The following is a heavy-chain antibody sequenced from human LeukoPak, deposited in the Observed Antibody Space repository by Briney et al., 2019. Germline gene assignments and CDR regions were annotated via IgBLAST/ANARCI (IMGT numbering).Heavy chain of an antibody. CDR2: ISGSGGST. Sequence: GGSLRLSCAASGFTFSTYAMSWVRQAPGKRLEWVSAISGSGGSTFYADSVKGRFTISRDNSKNTLYLQMNSLRAEDTAVYYCAKSNTVTLGVVAYWGQGTLVTVSS. CDR1: GFTFSTYA. CDR3: AKSNTVTLGVVAY. J-gene: IGHJ4*02. D-gene: IGHD4-17*01. V-gene: IGHV3-23*01.